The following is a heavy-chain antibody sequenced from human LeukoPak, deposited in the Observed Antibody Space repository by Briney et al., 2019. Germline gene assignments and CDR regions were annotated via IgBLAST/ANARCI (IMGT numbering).Heavy chain of an antibody. D-gene: IGHD1-1*01. J-gene: IGHJ5*02. V-gene: IGHV5-51*01. Sequence: GESLKISCKGSGYRFTNYWIGWVRQMPGKGLEWMGINTRYSPSFQGQVTISADKSISTAYLQWSSLKASDTAMYYCARHPRNDNSGGNWFDPWGQGTLVTVSS. CDR3: ARHPRNDNSGGNWFDP. CDR1: GYRFTNYW. CDR2: NT.